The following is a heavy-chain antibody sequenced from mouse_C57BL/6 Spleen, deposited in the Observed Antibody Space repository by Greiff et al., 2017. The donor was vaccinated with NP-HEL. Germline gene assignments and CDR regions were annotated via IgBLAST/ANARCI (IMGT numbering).Heavy chain of an antibody. Sequence: VQLQESGPGLVQPSQSLSITCTVSGFSLTSYGVHWVRQSPGKGLEWLGVIWSGGSTDYNAAFISRLSISKDNSKSQVFFKMNSLQADDTAIYYCASLYYYGSSPYAMDYWGQGTSVTVSS. D-gene: IGHD1-1*01. CDR1: GFSLTSYG. CDR2: IWSGGST. J-gene: IGHJ4*01. CDR3: ASLYYYGSSPYAMDY. V-gene: IGHV2-2*01.